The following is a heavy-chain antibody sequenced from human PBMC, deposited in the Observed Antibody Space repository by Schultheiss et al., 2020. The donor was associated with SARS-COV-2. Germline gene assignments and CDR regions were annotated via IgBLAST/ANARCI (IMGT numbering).Heavy chain of an antibody. CDR2: IRSKANSYAT. D-gene: IGHD6-13*01. J-gene: IGHJ6*03. V-gene: IGHV3-73*01. Sequence: GGSLRLSCAASGFTFSGSAMHWVRQASGKGLEWVGRIRSKANSYATAYAASVKGRFTISRDDSKNTAYLQMNSLRAEDTAVYYCAKVYSGHSSTWFLSPNMDVWGKGTTVTVSS. CDR1: GFTFSGSA. CDR3: AKVYSGHSSTWFLSPNMDV.